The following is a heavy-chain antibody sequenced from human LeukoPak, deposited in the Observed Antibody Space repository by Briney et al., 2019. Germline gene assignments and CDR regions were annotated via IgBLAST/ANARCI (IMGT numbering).Heavy chain of an antibody. CDR2: INHSGIT. Sequence: SETLSLTCAVYGGSFSGHYWSWIRQPPGKGLEWIGEINHSGITNCNPSLKSRVTMSVDTSKNQFSLNLSSVTAADTAVYYCARSVAPYYYYYMDVWVKGTTVTVSS. D-gene: IGHD5-12*01. CDR1: GGSFSGHY. CDR3: ARSVAPYYYYYMDV. V-gene: IGHV4-34*01. J-gene: IGHJ6*03.